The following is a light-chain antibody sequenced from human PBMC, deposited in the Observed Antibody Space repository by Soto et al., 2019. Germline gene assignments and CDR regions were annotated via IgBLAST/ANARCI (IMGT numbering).Light chain of an antibody. J-gene: IGLJ2*01. Sequence: QPVLTQPPSASGTPGQRVTISCSGSSSNIGSNTINWYQQLPGTAPKLLIYTNNQRPSGVPDRFSGSKSGTSASLAISGHQSEDEADYYCAAWDDSLNGPVFGGGTQLTVL. CDR3: AAWDDSLNGPV. CDR1: SSNIGSNT. V-gene: IGLV1-44*01. CDR2: TNN.